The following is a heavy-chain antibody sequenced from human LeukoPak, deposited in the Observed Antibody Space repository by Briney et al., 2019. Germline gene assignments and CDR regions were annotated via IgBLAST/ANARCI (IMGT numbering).Heavy chain of an antibody. V-gene: IGHV4-34*01. CDR3: AREGSSWYVY. CDR1: GGSFSGYY. Sequence: SETLSLTCAVYGGSFSGYYWSWIRQPPGKGLEWIGEINHSGSTNYNPSLKSRVTISVDTSKNQFSLKLSSVTAADTAVYYCAREGSSWYVYWGQGTLVTVSS. J-gene: IGHJ4*02. CDR2: INHSGST. D-gene: IGHD6-13*01.